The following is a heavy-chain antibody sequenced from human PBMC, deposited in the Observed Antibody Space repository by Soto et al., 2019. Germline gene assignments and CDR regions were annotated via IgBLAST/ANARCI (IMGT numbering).Heavy chain of an antibody. J-gene: IGHJ5*02. CDR2: IIPIFGTA. D-gene: IGHD3-9*01. V-gene: IGHV1-69*13. Sequence: ASVKVSCKASGGTFSSYAISWVRQAPGQGLEWMGGIIPIFGTANYAQKFQGRVTITADESTSTAYMELSSLRSEDTAVYYCARDRDNILTGSNWFAPWGKGTLVTIPS. CDR3: ARDRDNILTGSNWFAP. CDR1: GGTFSSYA.